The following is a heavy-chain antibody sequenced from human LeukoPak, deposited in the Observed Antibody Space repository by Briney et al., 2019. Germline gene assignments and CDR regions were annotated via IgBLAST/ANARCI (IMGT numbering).Heavy chain of an antibody. V-gene: IGHV3-30*18. CDR2: ISYDGSKK. CDR3: AKAPYGGNPYSWFDP. D-gene: IGHD4-23*01. J-gene: IGHJ5*02. CDR1: GVTFSSYG. Sequence: GGSLRLSCAASGVTFSSYGMHWGRQAPGKGVEWVAVISYDGSKKYYADSVKGRFTISRDNSKNTLYLQMNSLRAEDTAVYYCAKAPYGGNPYSWFDPWGQGTLVTVSS.